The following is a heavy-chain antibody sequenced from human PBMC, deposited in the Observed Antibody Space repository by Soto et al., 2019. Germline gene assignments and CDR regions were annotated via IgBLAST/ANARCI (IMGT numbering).Heavy chain of an antibody. V-gene: IGHV3-15*01. CDR3: TTESPIAVAEGGDLGDY. D-gene: IGHD6-19*01. CDR2: IKSKTDGGTT. J-gene: IGHJ4*02. Sequence: EVQLVESGGGLVKPGGSLRLSCAASGFTFSNAWMSWVRQAPGKGLEWVGRIKSKTDGGTTDYAAPVKGRFTISRDDSKTTLYLQMNSLKTEDTAVYYCTTESPIAVAEGGDLGDYWGQGTLVTVSS. CDR1: GFTFSNAW.